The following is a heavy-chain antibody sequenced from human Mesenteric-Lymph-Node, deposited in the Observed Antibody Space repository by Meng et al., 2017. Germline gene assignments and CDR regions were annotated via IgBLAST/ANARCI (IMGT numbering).Heavy chain of an antibody. D-gene: IGHD2-2*01. V-gene: IGHV1-46*01. J-gene: IGHJ4*02. CDR2: INPSGGST. CDR1: GYTFTSYY. CDR3: ARGYCSSTSCYALGIQ. Sequence: ASVKVSCKASGYTFTSYYMHWVRQAPGQGLEWMGIINPSGGSTSYAQKFQGRVTMTRDTSTSTAYMELSSLRSEDTAVYYCARGYCSSTSCYALGIQWGQGTLVTVSS.